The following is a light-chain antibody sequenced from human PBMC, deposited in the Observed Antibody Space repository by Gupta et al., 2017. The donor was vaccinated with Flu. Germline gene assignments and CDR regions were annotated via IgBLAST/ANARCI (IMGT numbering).Light chain of an antibody. Sequence: EIVMTQSPATLSLSPGERAALSCRASQTITRNLAWYQQKPGQAPRRLIYGTSTRATGIPARFSGSGSGTEFTPTTSSLQSEDFAVYYCQQYDGWPPAFTFGQGTKLDIK. J-gene: IGKJ2*01. CDR1: QTITRN. V-gene: IGKV3-15*01. CDR3: QQYDGWPPAFT. CDR2: GTS.